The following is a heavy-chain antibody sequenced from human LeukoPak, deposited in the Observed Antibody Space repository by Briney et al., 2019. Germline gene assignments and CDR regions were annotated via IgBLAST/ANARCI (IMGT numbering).Heavy chain of an antibody. CDR1: GGSISSGGYY. D-gene: IGHD6-13*01. CDR3: ARGRSSRTAKFDS. Sequence: KPSQTLSLTCTVSGGSISSGGYYWSWIRQPPGKGLEWIGEINHSGSTNYNPSLKSRVTISVDTSKNQFSLKLSSVTAADTAVYYCARGRSSRTAKFDSWGQGTLVTVSS. V-gene: IGHV4-30-2*01. J-gene: IGHJ5*01. CDR2: INHSGST.